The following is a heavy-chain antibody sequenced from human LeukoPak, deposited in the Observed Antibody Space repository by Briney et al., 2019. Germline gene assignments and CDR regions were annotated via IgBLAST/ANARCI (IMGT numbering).Heavy chain of an antibody. CDR1: GGTFTSYD. V-gene: IGHV1-8*03. Sequence: ASVKVSCKASGGTFTSYDINWVRQATGQGLEWMGWMNPNSGNTGYAQKFQGRVTITRNTSISTAYMELSSLRSEDTAVYYCARASGYSYGADAFDIWGQGTMVTVSS. D-gene: IGHD5-18*01. J-gene: IGHJ3*02. CDR3: ARASGYSYGADAFDI. CDR2: MNPNSGNT.